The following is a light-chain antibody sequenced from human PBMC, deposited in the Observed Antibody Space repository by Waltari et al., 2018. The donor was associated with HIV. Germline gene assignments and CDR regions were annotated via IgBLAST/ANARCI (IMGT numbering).Light chain of an antibody. Sequence: QSALTQPASVSGSPGQSITFSCTGTSSDVGHYNSVSWYQQHPGKAPKLVIFDVTKRPSGISSRCSGSKSGDTASLTSSGVQAEDEAEYYCSSYTTSRTWVFGGGTRLTV. J-gene: IGLJ3*02. CDR3: SSYTTSRTWV. CDR1: SSDVGHYNS. CDR2: DVT. V-gene: IGLV2-14*03.